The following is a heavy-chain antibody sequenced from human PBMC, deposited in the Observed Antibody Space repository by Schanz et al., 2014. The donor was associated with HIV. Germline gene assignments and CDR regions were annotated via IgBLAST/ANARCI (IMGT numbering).Heavy chain of an antibody. Sequence: QVQLVQSGAEVKKPGSSVKVSCKASGGTFSSYAISWGRQAPGQGLEWMGGIIPIFGTTNYAQKFQGRVTITADESTSTAYMELSSLRSEDTAVYYCASGRFDTVIWWGDAFLIWGRGTMVTVSS. J-gene: IGHJ3*02. CDR2: IIPIFGTT. CDR3: ASGRFDTVIWWGDAFLI. D-gene: IGHD5-18*01. CDR1: GGTFSSYA. V-gene: IGHV1-69*01.